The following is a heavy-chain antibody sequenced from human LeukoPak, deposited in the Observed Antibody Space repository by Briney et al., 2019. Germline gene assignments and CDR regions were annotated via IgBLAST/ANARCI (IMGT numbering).Heavy chain of an antibody. Sequence: SETLSLTCIVSGGSISSTSYYWAWFRQPPGKGQEWIGSIYYSGSTYYNPSLKSRVTISVDTSKNQFSLKLSSVTAADTAVYYCARQREGYFDLWGRGTLVTVSS. CDR3: ARQREGYFDL. J-gene: IGHJ2*01. CDR1: GGSISSTSYY. CDR2: IYYSGST. V-gene: IGHV4-39*01.